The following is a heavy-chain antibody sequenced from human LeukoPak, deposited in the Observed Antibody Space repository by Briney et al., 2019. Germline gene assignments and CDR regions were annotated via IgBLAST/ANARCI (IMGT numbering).Heavy chain of an antibody. J-gene: IGHJ4*02. CDR3: ARSDISIVRGAMV. CDR1: GYTFTTYG. V-gene: IGHV1-18*01. CDR2: ISGYNGNT. D-gene: IGHD3-10*01. Sequence: GASVKISCNTSGYTFTTYGISWVRQAPGQGLEWMGWISGYNGNTNYAQKFQGRITMTTETSTSTAYMELRSLRSDDTAVYYCARSDISIVRGAMVWGQGTLVIDSS.